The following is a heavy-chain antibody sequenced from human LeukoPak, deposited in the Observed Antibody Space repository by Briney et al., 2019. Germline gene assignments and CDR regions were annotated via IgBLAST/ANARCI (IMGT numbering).Heavy chain of an antibody. Sequence: PGGSLRLSCAASGFTFSSYGMSWVRQTPGKGLEWVSAISGSGGSTYYADSVKGRFTISRDNSKNTLCLQMNSLGAEDTAVYYCAKVRVASRPGITVAGVINSCDYWGQGTLVTVSS. V-gene: IGHV3-23*01. D-gene: IGHD6-19*01. CDR1: GFTFSSYG. CDR3: AKVRVASRPGITVAGVINSCDY. CDR2: ISGSGGST. J-gene: IGHJ4*02.